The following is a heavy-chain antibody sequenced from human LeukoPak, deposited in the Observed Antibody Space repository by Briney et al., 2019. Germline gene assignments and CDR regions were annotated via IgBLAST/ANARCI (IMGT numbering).Heavy chain of an antibody. CDR2: IYHSGST. CDR3: ARDAAVVVPAAPNWFDP. J-gene: IGHJ5*02. Sequence: SETLSLTCTVSGGSISSGDYYWGWIRQPPGKGLEWIGSIYHSGSTYYNPSLKSRVTISVDTSKNQFSLKLSSVTAADTAVYYCARDAAVVVPAAPNWFDPWGQGTLVTVSS. V-gene: IGHV4-39*07. CDR1: GGSISSGDYY. D-gene: IGHD2-2*01.